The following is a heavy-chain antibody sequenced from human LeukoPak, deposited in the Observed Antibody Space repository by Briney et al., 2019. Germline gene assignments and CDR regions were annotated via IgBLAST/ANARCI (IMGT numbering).Heavy chain of an antibody. Sequence: PGGSLRLSCAASGFTVSSNYMSWVRQAPGKGLEWVSVIYSGGSTYYADSVKGRFTISRDNSKNTLYLQMNSLRAEDTAVYYCARDPGPYSSSPFFDIWGQGTMVTVSS. V-gene: IGHV3-66*02. D-gene: IGHD6-6*01. CDR1: GFTVSSNY. CDR3: ARDPGPYSSSPFFDI. CDR2: IYSGGST. J-gene: IGHJ3*02.